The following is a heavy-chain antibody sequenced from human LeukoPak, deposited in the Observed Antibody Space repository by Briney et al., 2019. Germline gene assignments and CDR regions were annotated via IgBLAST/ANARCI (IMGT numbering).Heavy chain of an antibody. CDR3: AKKSGNSSPWFDY. CDR1: GFTFASYA. J-gene: IGHJ4*02. Sequence: PGGSLRLSCAASGFTFASYAMSWVRQAPGKGLEWVSAISVSTYYADSVKGRFTISRDNSKNTLYLQMNSLRAEDTAVYYCAKKSGNSSPWFDYWGQGTLVTVSS. D-gene: IGHD4-23*01. V-gene: IGHV3-23*01. CDR2: ISVST.